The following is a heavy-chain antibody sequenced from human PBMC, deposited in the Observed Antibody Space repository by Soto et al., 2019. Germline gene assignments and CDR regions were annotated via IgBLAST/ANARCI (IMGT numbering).Heavy chain of an antibody. CDR2: INAGNGNT. D-gene: IGHD6-6*01. J-gene: IGHJ6*02. V-gene: IGHV1-3*01. CDR1: GYTFTSYA. CDR3: TADRRHASSPFMDV. Sequence: GASVKVSCKASGYTFTSYAMHWVRQAPGQRLEWMGWINAGNGNTKYSQKFQGRVTITRDTSASTAYMELSSLRSEDTGVYYCTADRRHASSPFMDVWGQGTTVTVSS.